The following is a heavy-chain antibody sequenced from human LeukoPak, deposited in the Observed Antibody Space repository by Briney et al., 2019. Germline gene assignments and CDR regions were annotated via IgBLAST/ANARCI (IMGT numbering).Heavy chain of an antibody. J-gene: IGHJ6*02. Sequence: SETLSHTCTVSGGSISNYYWSWIRQPPGKALEWIGYIYYTGTTKYNPSLKSRATISLDTSKNQFSLQLTSVTAADTALFFCARGYDIDVWGQGTTVTVSS. CDR3: ARGYDIDV. CDR1: GGSISNYY. V-gene: IGHV4-59*01. CDR2: IYYTGTT.